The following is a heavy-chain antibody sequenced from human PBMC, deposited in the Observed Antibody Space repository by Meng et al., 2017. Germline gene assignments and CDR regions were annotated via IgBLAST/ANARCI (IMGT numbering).Heavy chain of an antibody. CDR3: ASYSSVRGIAY. CDR2: IIPIFGTA. V-gene: IGHV1-69*01. Sequence: RLRQLGGEVKKPGSSVKVSCKASGATFSSYAISGVRQAPGQGLEWMGGIIPIFGTANYAQKFQGRVTITANESTSTAYMELSSLRSEDTAVYYCASYSSVRGIAYWGQGTLVTVSS. J-gene: IGHJ4*02. D-gene: IGHD3-10*01. CDR1: GATFSSYA.